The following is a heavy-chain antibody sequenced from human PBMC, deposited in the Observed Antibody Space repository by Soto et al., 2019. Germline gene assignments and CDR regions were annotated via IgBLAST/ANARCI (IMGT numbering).Heavy chain of an antibody. CDR2: IIPILGIA. V-gene: IGHV1-69*02. D-gene: IGHD6-19*01. J-gene: IGHJ6*02. Sequence: ASVKVSCKASGGTFSSYTISWVRQAPGQGLEWMGRIIPILGIANYAQKFQGRVTITADKSTSTAYMELSSLRSEDTAVYYCARAIAVAAYYYGMDVWGQGTTVTVSS. CDR3: ARAIAVAAYYYGMDV. CDR1: GGTFSSYT.